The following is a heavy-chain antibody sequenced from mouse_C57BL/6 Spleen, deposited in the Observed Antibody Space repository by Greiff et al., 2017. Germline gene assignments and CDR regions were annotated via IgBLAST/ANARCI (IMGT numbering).Heavy chain of an antibody. CDR2: ISDGGSYT. CDR3: ARDGLYYGSSYPAWFAY. D-gene: IGHD1-1*01. J-gene: IGHJ3*01. V-gene: IGHV5-4*01. Sequence: EVNVVESGGGLVKPGGSLKLSCAASGFTFSSYAMSWVRQTPEKRLEWVATISDGGSYTYYPDNVKGRFTISRDNAKNNLYLQMSHLKSEDTAMYYCARDGLYYGSSYPAWFAYWGQGTLVTVSA. CDR1: GFTFSSYA.